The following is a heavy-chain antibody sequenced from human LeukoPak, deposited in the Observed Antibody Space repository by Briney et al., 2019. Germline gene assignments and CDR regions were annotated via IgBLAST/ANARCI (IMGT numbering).Heavy chain of an antibody. CDR2: IYYSRST. V-gene: IGHV4-59*01. CDR3: ARTTYYYDSRGFDY. J-gene: IGHJ4*02. CDR1: GGSISSYY. Sequence: SETLSLTCTVSGGSISSYYWSWIRQPPGKGLEWIGYIYYSRSTNYNPSLKSRVTISVDTSKNQFSLKLSSVTAADTAVYYCARTTYYYDSRGFDYWGQGTLVTVSS. D-gene: IGHD3-22*01.